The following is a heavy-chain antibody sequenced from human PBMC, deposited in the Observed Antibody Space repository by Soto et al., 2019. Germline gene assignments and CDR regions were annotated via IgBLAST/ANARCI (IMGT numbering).Heavy chain of an antibody. D-gene: IGHD2-15*01. V-gene: IGHV4-59*01. CDR2: IYYSGST. CDR3: ARDVNVVWFDP. Sequence: SETLSLTYTVSGGSISSYYWSWIRQPPGKGLEWIGYIYYSGSTNYNPSLKSRVTISVDTSKNQFSLKLSSVTAADTAVYYCARDVNVVWFDPWGQGTLVTVSS. CDR1: GGSISSYY. J-gene: IGHJ5*02.